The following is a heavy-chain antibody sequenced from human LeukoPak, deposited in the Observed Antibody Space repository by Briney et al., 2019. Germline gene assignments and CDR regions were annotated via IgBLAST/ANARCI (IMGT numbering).Heavy chain of an antibody. CDR1: GFSFSSYE. V-gene: IGHV3-7*01. CDR3: AELGIPMIGGV. D-gene: IGHD3-10*02. Sequence: PGGSLRLSCAASGFSFSSYEMNWVRQAPGKGLEWVANIKQDGSEKYYVDSVKGRFAISRDNAKNSLYLQMNSLRAEDTAVYYCAELGIPMIGGVWGKGTTVTISS. CDR2: IKQDGSEK. J-gene: IGHJ6*04.